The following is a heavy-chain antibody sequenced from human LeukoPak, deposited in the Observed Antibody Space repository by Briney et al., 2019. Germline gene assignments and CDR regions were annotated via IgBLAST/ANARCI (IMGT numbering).Heavy chain of an antibody. V-gene: IGHV4-61*01. Sequence: PSATLSLTCTVSGGSVSSGSSYWSWIRQPPGEGLEWIGSMYYLGNTNYNPSLKSRVTISIDRSQNQFSLRLTSVTAADTAVYYCARDGDGSGWYAFDYWGQGTLVTVSS. J-gene: IGHJ4*02. CDR1: GGSVSSGSSY. D-gene: IGHD6-19*01. CDR3: ARDGDGSGWYAFDY. CDR2: MYYLGNT.